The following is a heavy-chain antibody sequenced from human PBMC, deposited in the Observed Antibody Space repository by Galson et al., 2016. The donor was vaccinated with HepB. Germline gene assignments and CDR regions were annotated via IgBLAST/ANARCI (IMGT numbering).Heavy chain of an antibody. CDR1: GYTFTSYY. CDR2: INPSGGST. Sequence: SVKVSCKAFGYTFTSYYMNWVRQAPGQGLEWMGIINPSGGSTSYAQKFQGRVTMTRDTSTSTAYMELSSLRSEDTAVYFCARDGDEYGDFASRYFDYWGQGTLVTVSS. J-gene: IGHJ4*02. D-gene: IGHD4-17*01. V-gene: IGHV1-46*01. CDR3: ARDGDEYGDFASRYFDY.